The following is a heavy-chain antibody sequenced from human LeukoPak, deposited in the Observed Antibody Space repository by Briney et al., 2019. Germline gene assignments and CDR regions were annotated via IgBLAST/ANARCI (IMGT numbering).Heavy chain of an antibody. V-gene: IGHV3-30*18. CDR2: ISYDGSNK. D-gene: IGHD4-17*01. CDR1: GFTFSSYG. Sequence: GGSLRLSCAASGFTFSSYGMHWVRQAPGKGLEWVAVISYDGSNKYYADSVKGRFTISRDNSKNTLYLQMNSLRAEDTAVYYCAKDRDDYGGNPLDYWGQGTLVTVSS. J-gene: IGHJ4*02. CDR3: AKDRDDYGGNPLDY.